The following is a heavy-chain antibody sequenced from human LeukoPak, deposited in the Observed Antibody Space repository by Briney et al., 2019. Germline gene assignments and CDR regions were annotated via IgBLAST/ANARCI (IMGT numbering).Heavy chain of an antibody. CDR1: GYTFTGYY. CDR2: INPNSGGT. J-gene: IGHJ4*02. V-gene: IGHV1-2*02. Sequence: ASVKVSCKASGYTFTGYYIHWVRQAPGQGLEWMGWINPNSGGTDYAQKFQGRVTMTTDRSISTAYMELKWLSSDDTAVYYCARASPPDYSSTRYGMDYWGQGTLLTVSS. D-gene: IGHD6-13*01. CDR3: ARASPPDYSSTRYGMDY.